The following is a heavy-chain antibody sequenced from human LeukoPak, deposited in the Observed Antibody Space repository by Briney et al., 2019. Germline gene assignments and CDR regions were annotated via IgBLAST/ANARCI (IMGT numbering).Heavy chain of an antibody. Sequence: GGSLRLSCAASGFSFSSYVMSWVRQAPGKGLGWVSAITGSGGGTYYADSVKGRFIISRDNSKNTLYLQMNSLRAEDTAVYYCAKDWLAVAGTIYWGQGTLVTVSS. CDR1: GFSFSSYV. V-gene: IGHV3-23*01. CDR3: AKDWLAVAGTIY. CDR2: ITGSGGGT. J-gene: IGHJ4*02. D-gene: IGHD6-19*01.